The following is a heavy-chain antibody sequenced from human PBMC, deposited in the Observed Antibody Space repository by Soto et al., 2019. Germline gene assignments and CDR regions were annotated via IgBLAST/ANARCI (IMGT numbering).Heavy chain of an antibody. V-gene: IGHV4-30-2*01. Sequence: SETLSLTCAVSGGSISSGGYSWSWIRQPPGKGLEWIGYIYHSGSTYYNPSLKSRVTISVDRSKNQFSLKLSSVTAADTAVYYCARGGVPAAPSEGWFDPWGQGTLVTVSS. J-gene: IGHJ5*02. CDR1: GGSISSGGYS. CDR3: ARGGVPAAPSEGWFDP. D-gene: IGHD2-2*01. CDR2: IYHSGST.